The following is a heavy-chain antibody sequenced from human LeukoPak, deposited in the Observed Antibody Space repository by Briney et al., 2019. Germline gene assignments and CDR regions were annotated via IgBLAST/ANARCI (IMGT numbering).Heavy chain of an antibody. CDR1: GFTFSKYW. V-gene: IGHV3-7*01. CDR2: INGAGSVK. D-gene: IGHD3-10*01. J-gene: IGHJ5*02. Sequence: GGSLRLSCAASGFTFSKYWMSWVRPAPGKGVEWVANINGAGSVKYYVYSVKGRFTISRDNARNSLYLQMTSLRAEDTALYYCARVSGYHNYGSAWGQGTLVTVSS. CDR3: ARVSGYHNYGSA.